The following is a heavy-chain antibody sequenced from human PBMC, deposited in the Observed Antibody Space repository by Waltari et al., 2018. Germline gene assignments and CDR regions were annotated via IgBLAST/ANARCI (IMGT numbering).Heavy chain of an antibody. V-gene: IGHV3-72*01. J-gene: IGHJ4*02. D-gene: IGHD3-22*01. CDR1: GFSISDYY. Sequence: VRLVESGGTVVQPGGPLRLSCTASGFSISDYYMDWLRQAPGKGLEWVGRSRYRAQGYSTDYGASGEGRFTIVRDEAKNSLYLQMDRLRPEDTAVYVCSRAVCSSGYYFLDHWGQGTPVMVSS. CDR2: SRYRAQGYST. CDR3: SRAVCSSGYYFLDH.